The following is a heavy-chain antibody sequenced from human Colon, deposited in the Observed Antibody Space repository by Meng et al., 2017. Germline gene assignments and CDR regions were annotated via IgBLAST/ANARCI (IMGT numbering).Heavy chain of an antibody. V-gene: IGHV4-59*01. J-gene: IGHJ3*01. CDR2: IDYSGST. Sequence: GSLRLSCTVSRDSISSYYWNWIRQPPGQGLEWIGYIDYSGSTIYNSSLQSRITISVDTSKDQFSLKVTSVTAADTAIYFCARTMYREGGAFDVWGQGTMVTVSS. CDR3: ARTMYREGGAFDV. CDR1: RDSISSYY. D-gene: IGHD3-10*02.